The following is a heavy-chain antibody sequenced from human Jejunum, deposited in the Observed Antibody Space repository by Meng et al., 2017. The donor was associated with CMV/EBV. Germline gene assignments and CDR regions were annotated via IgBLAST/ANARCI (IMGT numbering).Heavy chain of an antibody. V-gene: IGHV4-39*01. Sequence: SISSSSYYWAWIRQPPGKGLEWIGSIYYSGTTFYNPSLKSRVTISGDMSNNQFSLTLSSLTAADTAVFYCARGVLEVSNYYYGMDVWSQGTTVTVSS. J-gene: IGHJ6*02. CDR2: IYYSGTT. CDR3: ARGVLEVSNYYYGMDV. CDR1: SISSSSYY. D-gene: IGHD2-8*02.